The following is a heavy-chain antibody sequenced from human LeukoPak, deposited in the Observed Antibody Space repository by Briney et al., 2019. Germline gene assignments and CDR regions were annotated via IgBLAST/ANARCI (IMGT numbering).Heavy chain of an antibody. D-gene: IGHD6-19*01. Sequence: ASVKVSFKASGYTFTSYDINWVRQATGQGLELMGWMNPNSGNTGYAQKFQGRVTITRNTSISTAYMELSSLRSEDTAVYYCARVLSVAEFDYWGQGTVVTVSS. CDR2: MNPNSGNT. V-gene: IGHV1-8*03. J-gene: IGHJ4*02. CDR1: GYTFTSYD. CDR3: ARVLSVAEFDY.